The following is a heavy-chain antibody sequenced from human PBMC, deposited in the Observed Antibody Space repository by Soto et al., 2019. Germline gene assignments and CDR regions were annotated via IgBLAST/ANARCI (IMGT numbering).Heavy chain of an antibody. CDR3: ASKLYDILTGFHPSGAFDI. D-gene: IGHD3-9*01. J-gene: IGHJ3*02. CDR1: GGTFSSYA. Sequence: ASVNVSCKASGGTFSSYAISWVRQAPGQGLEWMGGIIPIFGTANYAQKFQGRVTITADESTSTAYMELSSLRSEDTAVYYCASKLYDILTGFHPSGAFDIWGQGTMVTVSS. CDR2: IIPIFGTA. V-gene: IGHV1-69*13.